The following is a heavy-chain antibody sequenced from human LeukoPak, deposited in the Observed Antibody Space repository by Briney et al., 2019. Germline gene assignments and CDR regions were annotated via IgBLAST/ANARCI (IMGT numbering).Heavy chain of an antibody. CDR3: ARDSPDYGGKGFDY. CDR1: GFTFSSYS. D-gene: IGHD4-23*01. CDR2: ITASGTAM. J-gene: IGHJ4*02. V-gene: IGHV3-48*01. Sequence: GGSLRLSCAASGFTFSSYSMNWVRQAPGKGLEWVSHITASGTAMFYADSVKGRFTISRDNSKNSLYLQMNSLRAEDTAIYYCARDSPDYGGKGFDYWGQGTLVTVSS.